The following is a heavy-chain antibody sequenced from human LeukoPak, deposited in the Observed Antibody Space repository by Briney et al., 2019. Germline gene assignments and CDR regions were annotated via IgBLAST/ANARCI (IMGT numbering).Heavy chain of an antibody. CDR3: ARDRDGYNWGAFDI. D-gene: IGHD5-24*01. J-gene: IGHJ3*02. Sequence: PSETLSLTCTVSGGSISSYYWSWIRQPPGKGLGWIGYIYYSGSTNYNPSLKRRVTISVDTSKNQFSLKLSSVTAADTAVYYCARDRDGYNWGAFDIWGQGTMVTVSS. V-gene: IGHV4-59*01. CDR2: IYYSGST. CDR1: GGSISSYY.